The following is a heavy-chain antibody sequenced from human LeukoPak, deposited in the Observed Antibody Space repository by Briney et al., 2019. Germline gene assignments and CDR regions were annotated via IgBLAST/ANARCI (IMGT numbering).Heavy chain of an antibody. CDR1: GDSINSFY. V-gene: IGHV4-4*07. J-gene: IGHJ4*02. CDR3: ARWAYYDSSAYYFDY. D-gene: IGHD3-22*01. CDR2: IYTSGST. Sequence: SETLSLTCTVSGDSINSFYWSWIRQPAGKGLEWIGRIYTSGSTNYNPSLKSRVTISVDTSKNQFSLKLSSVTAADTAVYYCARWAYYDSSAYYFDYWGQGTLVTVSS.